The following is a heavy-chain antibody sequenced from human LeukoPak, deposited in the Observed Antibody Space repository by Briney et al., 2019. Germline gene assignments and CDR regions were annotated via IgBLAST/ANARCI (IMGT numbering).Heavy chain of an antibody. Sequence: GGSLRLSCAASGFTFSSYSMNWVRQAPGKGLEWVSYISSSSSTIYYADSVKGRFTISRDNAKNSLYLQMNSLRAEDTAVYYCARDLPHYGSGSYPFDYWGQGTLVTVSS. J-gene: IGHJ4*02. CDR1: GFTFSSYS. V-gene: IGHV3-48*01. CDR3: ARDLPHYGSGSYPFDY. D-gene: IGHD3-10*01. CDR2: ISSSSSTI.